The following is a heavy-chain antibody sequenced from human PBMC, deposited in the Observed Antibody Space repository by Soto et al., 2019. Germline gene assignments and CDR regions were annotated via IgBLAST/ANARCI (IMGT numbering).Heavy chain of an antibody. CDR1: GGSISSYY. V-gene: IGHV4-39*01. CDR3: ASLITMVRGERPEIDY. J-gene: IGHJ4*02. D-gene: IGHD3-10*01. Sequence: SETLSLTCTVSGGSISSYYWGWIRQPPGKGLEWIGSIYYSGSTYYNPSLKSRVTISVDTSKNQFSLKLSSVTAADTAVYYCASLITMVRGERPEIDYWGQGTLVTVSS. CDR2: IYYSGST.